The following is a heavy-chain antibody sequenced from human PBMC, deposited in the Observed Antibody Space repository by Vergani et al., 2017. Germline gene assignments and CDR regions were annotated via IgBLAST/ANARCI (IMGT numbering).Heavy chain of an antibody. CDR2: INTNTGHP. J-gene: IGHJ5*02. V-gene: IGHV7-4-1*02. CDR3: ARGWEMATITVFDA. CDR1: QYTFTNYA. D-gene: IGHD5-24*01. Sequence: EYLVQSGSELKKPGASVKVSCKASQYTFTNYAINWVRQAPGQGLEWMGWINTNTGHPTYAQGFTGRFVFSSDTSVSTTYLQISSLKAEDSAVYYCARGWEMATITVFDAWGQGTLVTVSS.